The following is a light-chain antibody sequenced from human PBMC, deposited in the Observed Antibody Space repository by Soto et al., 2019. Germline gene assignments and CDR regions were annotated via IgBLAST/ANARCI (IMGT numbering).Light chain of an antibody. V-gene: IGKV3-15*01. J-gene: IGKJ5*01. CDR3: HQHNNWPYT. CDR2: GAS. CDR1: QSISSN. Sequence: EILMTQSPATLSVSPGERATLFCRASQSISSNLVWYQQKPGQAPRLLIYGASTRATGIPARFNGSGSGTDFTLTISSLQSEDFGVYYCHQHNNWPYTFGQGTRLEIK.